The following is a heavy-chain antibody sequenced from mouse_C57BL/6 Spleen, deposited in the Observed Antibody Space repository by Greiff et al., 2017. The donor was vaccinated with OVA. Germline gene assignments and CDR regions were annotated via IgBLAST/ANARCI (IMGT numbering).Heavy chain of an antibody. V-gene: IGHV1-9*01. D-gene: IGHD1-1*01. CDR1: GYTFTGYW. CDR2: ILPGSGST. Sequence: QVQLQQSGAELMKPGASVKLSCKATGYTFTGYWIEWVKQRPGHGLEWIGEILPGSGSTNYNEKFKGKATFTADTSSNTASMQLSSLTTEDSAIYYCAREIFTTVVATRYYAMDYWGQGTSVTVSS. CDR3: AREIFTTVVATRYYAMDY. J-gene: IGHJ4*01.